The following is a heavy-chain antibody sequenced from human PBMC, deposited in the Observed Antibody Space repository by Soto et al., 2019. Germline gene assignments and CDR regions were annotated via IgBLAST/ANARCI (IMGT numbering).Heavy chain of an antibody. D-gene: IGHD3-22*01. CDR1: GGTFSSYA. CDR3: ARAPYYYDSSGYPLDFDY. V-gene: IGHV1-69*01. CDR2: IIPIFGTA. J-gene: IGHJ4*02. Sequence: QVQLVQSGAEVKKPGSSVKVSCKASGGTFSSYAISWVRQAPGQGLEWMGGIIPIFGTANYAQKFQGRVTITADESTSKAYMELSSLRSEDTAVYYCARAPYYYDSSGYPLDFDYWGQGTLVTVSS.